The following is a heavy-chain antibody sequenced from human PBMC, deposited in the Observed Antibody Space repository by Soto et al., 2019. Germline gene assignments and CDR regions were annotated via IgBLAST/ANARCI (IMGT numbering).Heavy chain of an antibody. Sequence: GGSLTLSCAASGLTFSGYWMTWVRQAPGRGLEWVANINPDGNAKNYVDSVKGRFSISRDNAKNSLYLQMNSLRVEDTAVYYCARLQDSWGQGTLVTSPQ. CDR2: INPDGNAK. J-gene: IGHJ4*02. CDR3: ARLQDS. CDR1: GLTFSGYW. V-gene: IGHV3-7*01.